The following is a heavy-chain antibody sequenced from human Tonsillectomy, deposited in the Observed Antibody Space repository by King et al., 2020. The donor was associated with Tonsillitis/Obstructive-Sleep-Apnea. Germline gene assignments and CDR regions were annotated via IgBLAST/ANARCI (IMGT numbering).Heavy chain of an antibody. D-gene: IGHD3-22*01. CDR1: GFSLSTSGMC. Sequence: VTLKESGPALVKPTQTLTLTCTFSGFSLSTSGMCVSWIRQPPGKALEWLAHIDWDDDKYYTTSLKTRLTISKDTSKNQVVLTMTNMDPVDTATDYCARTYYYDSSGYYDFDYWGQGTLVTVSS. CDR3: ARTYYYDSSGYYDFDY. V-gene: IGHV2-70*11. J-gene: IGHJ4*02. CDR2: IDWDDDK.